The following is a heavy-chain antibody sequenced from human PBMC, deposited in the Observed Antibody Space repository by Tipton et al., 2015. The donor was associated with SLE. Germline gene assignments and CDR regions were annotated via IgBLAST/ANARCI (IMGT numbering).Heavy chain of an antibody. CDR3: ARVGTGHVAAPGNYFDY. CDR1: GGSVSSGSYY. V-gene: IGHV4-61*01. Sequence: TLSLTCTVSGGSVSSGSYYWSWIRQPPGKGLEWIGYFYYSGSTNYNPSLKSRVTISVDTSKNQFSLQLNSVTPEDTAVYYCARVGTGHVAAPGNYFDYWGQGTLVTVSS. CDR2: FYYSGST. J-gene: IGHJ4*02. D-gene: IGHD1-1*01.